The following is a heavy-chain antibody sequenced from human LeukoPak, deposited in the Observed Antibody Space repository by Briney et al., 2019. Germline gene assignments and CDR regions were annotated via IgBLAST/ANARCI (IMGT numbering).Heavy chain of an antibody. CDR1: GFTFSDYY. D-gene: IGHD6-13*01. V-gene: IGHV4-34*01. Sequence: GSLRLSCAASGFTFSDYYMSWIRQPPGRGLEWIGEINHSGVTNYKPSLKSRVVISVDTSKNQFSLKLTSVTAADTALYYCARFITATPGSSLDYFDLWGQGTLVTVSS. J-gene: IGHJ4*02. CDR3: ARFITATPGSSLDYFDL. CDR2: INHSGVT.